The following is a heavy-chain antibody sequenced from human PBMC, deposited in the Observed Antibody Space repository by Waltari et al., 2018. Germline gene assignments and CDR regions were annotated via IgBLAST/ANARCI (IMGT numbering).Heavy chain of an antibody. CDR2: VHDSGKT. D-gene: IGHD2-15*01. CDR1: GESMTSGNL. V-gene: IGHV4-4*02. Sequence: QLQLQESGPGLVKPSGTLSLICAVSGESMTSGNLWNWVRQSPGTGLEWIGQVHDSGKTNYNPSFAGRVTVSLDTSTYHVALKMTSATAADTALYYCARDRGRGLYLDTWGQGILVTVSP. CDR3: ARDRGRGLYLDT. J-gene: IGHJ4*02.